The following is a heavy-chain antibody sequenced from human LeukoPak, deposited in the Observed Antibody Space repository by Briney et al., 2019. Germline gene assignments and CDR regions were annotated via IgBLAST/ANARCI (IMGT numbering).Heavy chain of an antibody. CDR2: FGIAGDT. Sequence: GGSLRLSCAASGFIFTDYDLHWVRQPPGKGLEWVSVFGIAGDTYYADSVKGRFTISRDVAKNSLYLQMNNLRAGDTAVYYCARTNGGTYYDYWGKGTLVTVSS. CDR1: GFIFTDYD. J-gene: IGHJ4*02. V-gene: IGHV3-13*01. CDR3: ARTNGGTYYDY. D-gene: IGHD1-26*01.